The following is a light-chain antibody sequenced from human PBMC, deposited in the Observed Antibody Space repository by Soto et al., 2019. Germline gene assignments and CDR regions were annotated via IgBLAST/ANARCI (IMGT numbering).Light chain of an antibody. CDR3: QQYDASPLT. V-gene: IGKV3-20*01. J-gene: IGKJ3*01. CDR1: QTLSTNS. CDR2: AAS. Sequence: EIVLTQSPGTLSLSPGERATLSCRASQTLSTNSLAWYQQRLGQTPRVLIYAASTRDPDIPDRFNGSGSGTDFARTIGRLEPKDFELYYCQQYDASPLTVAPGTKVDVK.